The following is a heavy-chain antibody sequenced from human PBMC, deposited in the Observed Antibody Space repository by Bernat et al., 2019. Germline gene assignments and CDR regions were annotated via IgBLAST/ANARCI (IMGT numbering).Heavy chain of an antibody. V-gene: IGHV1-18*04. J-gene: IGHJ4*02. CDR2: ISAYNGNT. CDR1: GYTFTSYG. D-gene: IGHD2-2*01. CDR3: AREYRGYCSSTSCFYFDY. Sequence: QVQLVQSGAEVKKPGASVKVSCKASGYTFTSYGISWVRQAPGQGLEWMGWISAYNGNTNYAQKLQGRVTMTTDTSTSTAYMELRSLRSDDTAMYYCAREYRGYCSSTSCFYFDYWGQGTLVTVSS.